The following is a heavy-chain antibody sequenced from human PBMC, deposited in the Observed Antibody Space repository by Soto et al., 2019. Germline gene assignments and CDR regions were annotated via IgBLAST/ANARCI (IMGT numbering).Heavy chain of an antibody. CDR2: IYPSGMP. V-gene: IGHV4-30-2*01. J-gene: IGHJ3*02. CDR3: ARDRSGSYYDAFDI. D-gene: IGHD1-26*01. CDR1: GGSISNAAYS. Sequence: PSETLSLTCTVSGGSISNAAYSWSWIRQPPGKGLEWIGYIYPSGMPFYNPSLRSRVTISIDRSNDQFSLNLKSVTAADTAVYYCARDRSGSYYDAFDIWGQGTMVTVSS.